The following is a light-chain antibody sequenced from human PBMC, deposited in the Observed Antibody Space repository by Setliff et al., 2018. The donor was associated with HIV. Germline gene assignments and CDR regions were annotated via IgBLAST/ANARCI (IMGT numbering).Light chain of an antibody. V-gene: IGLV2-11*01. Sequence: QSALAQPRSVSGSPGQSVPISCTGTSSDVGHYNYVSWYQQHPGKAPRLMIFDVTKRPLGVPDRFSGSKSGNTASLTISGLQAEDEAHYYCCSYSDISVLFGAGTKVTVL. J-gene: IGLJ2*01. CDR1: SSDVGHYNY. CDR2: DVT. CDR3: CSYSDISVL.